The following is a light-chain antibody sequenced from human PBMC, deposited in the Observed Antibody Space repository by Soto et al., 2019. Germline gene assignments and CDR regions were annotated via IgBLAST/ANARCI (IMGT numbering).Light chain of an antibody. J-gene: IGKJ5*01. CDR2: RAP. CDR3: QHFGGTTFT. Sequence: EIVLTQSPCTLSFSPVEGAXXSSRSSQRARTSHIAWYQQRPGPTPSRLTSRAPPRATGISDRFSGSGSATHFTLTISRLEPGDFAVYYCQHFGGTTFTFGQGTRLEN. V-gene: IGKV3-20*01. CDR1: QRARTSH.